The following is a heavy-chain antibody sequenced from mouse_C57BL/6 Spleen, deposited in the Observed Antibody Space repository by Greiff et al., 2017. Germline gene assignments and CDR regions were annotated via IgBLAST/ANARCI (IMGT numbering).Heavy chain of an antibody. J-gene: IGHJ2*01. CDR3: ARSVTTVVADY. Sequence: QVHVKQSGPELVKPGASVKISCKASGYAFSSSWMNWVKQRPGKGLEWIGRIYPGDGDTNYNGKFKGKATLTADKSSSTAYMQLSSLTSEDSAVYFCARSVTTVVADYWGQGTTLTVSS. CDR2: IYPGDGDT. V-gene: IGHV1-82*01. D-gene: IGHD1-1*01. CDR1: GYAFSSSW.